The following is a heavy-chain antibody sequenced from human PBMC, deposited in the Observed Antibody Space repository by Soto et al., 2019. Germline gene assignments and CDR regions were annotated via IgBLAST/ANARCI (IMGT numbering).Heavy chain of an antibody. Sequence: GASVKVSCKASGYSFSNYAMQWVRQAPGQRLEWMGWINAGNGHTKYSQKFQGRVTITRDTSASTAYMELSSLRSEDTAVYYCARGTMVRGLMIKWGAPPDYWG. V-gene: IGHV1-3*01. J-gene: IGHJ4*01. CDR2: INAGNGHT. CDR1: GYSFSNYA. CDR3: ARGTMVRGLMIKWGAPPDY. D-gene: IGHD3-10*01.